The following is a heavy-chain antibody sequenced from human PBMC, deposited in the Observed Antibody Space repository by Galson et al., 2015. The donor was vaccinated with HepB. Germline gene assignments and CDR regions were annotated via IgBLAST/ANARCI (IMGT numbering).Heavy chain of an antibody. CDR3: ASDRYSGYDLDY. V-gene: IGHV3-66*02. D-gene: IGHD5-12*01. Sequence: SLRLSCAASGFTVSSNYMSWVRQAPGKGLEWVSVIYSGGSTYYADSVKGRFTISRDNSKNTLYLQMNSLRAEDTAVYYCASDRYSGYDLDYWGQGTLVTVSS. CDR1: GFTVSSNY. CDR2: IYSGGST. J-gene: IGHJ4*02.